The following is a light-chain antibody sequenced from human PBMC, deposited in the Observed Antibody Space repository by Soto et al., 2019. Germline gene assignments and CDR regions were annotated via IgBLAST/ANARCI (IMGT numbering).Light chain of an antibody. Sequence: EIVLTQSPGTLPLSPGERATLSCRASQSVISSYLAWYQQNPGQAPRPLIYVASSRASGVPDRFSGSGSGPDFTLTISRLEPEDFAVYYCQKYGSSPWTFGQGTKVDIK. CDR1: QSVISSY. J-gene: IGKJ1*01. CDR3: QKYGSSPWT. V-gene: IGKV3-20*01. CDR2: VAS.